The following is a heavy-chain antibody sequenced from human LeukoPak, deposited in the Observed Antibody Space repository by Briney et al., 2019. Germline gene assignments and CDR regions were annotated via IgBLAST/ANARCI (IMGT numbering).Heavy chain of an antibody. V-gene: IGHV3-53*01. CDR2: IYSVGST. CDR3: ARHPPGRWYCLDY. CDR1: GFTVSSNY. J-gene: IGHJ4*02. D-gene: IGHD6-13*01. Sequence: GGSLRLSCAASGFTVSSNYMSWVRQAPGKGLEWVSVIYSVGSTFYADSVKGRFTISGDNSKNTLYLEMNSLRAEDTAMYYCARHPPGRWYCLDYWGQGTLVTVSS.